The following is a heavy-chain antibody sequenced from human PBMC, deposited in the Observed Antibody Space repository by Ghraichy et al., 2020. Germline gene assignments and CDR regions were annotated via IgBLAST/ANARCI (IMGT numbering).Heavy chain of an antibody. V-gene: IGHV3-30*18. CDR3: AKVMYSSGWAEPRHYYYYMDG. D-gene: IGHD6-19*01. CDR1: GFTFSSYG. Sequence: GGSLRLSCAASGFTFSSYGMHWVRQAPGKGLEWVAVISYDGSNKYYADSVKGRFTISRDNSKNTLYLQMNSLRAEDTAVYYCAKVMYSSGWAEPRHYYYYMDGWRKGTTVTVSS. J-gene: IGHJ6*03. CDR2: ISYDGSNK.